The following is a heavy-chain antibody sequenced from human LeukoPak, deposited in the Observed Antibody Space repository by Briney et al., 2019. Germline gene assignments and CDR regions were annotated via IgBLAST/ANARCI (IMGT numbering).Heavy chain of an antibody. J-gene: IGHJ4*02. Sequence: GGSLRLSCAASGLTLSSYAMKWVRQAPGKGMGWGSAISGRGGPTHYAGSVKGRLTISRDNSKNTLYLQMSSLRADDTAVYYCAKDPGEAAAAHLFDYWGRGTLVTVSS. CDR1: GLTLSSYA. CDR3: AKDPGEAAAAHLFDY. V-gene: IGHV3-23*01. CDR2: ISGRGGPT. D-gene: IGHD6-13*01.